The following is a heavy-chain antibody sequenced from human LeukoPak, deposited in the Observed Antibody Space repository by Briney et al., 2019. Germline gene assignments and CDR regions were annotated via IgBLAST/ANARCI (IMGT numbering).Heavy chain of an antibody. CDR3: AKDRVPDGVWSFDY. Sequence: GGSPRLSCAASGFTFSNYGMHWVRQAPGKGLEWVAVISYDGSNKYYADSVKGRFTISRDNSKNTLYLQMSSLRAEDTAVYYCAKDRVPDGVWSFDYWGQGSLVIVSS. V-gene: IGHV3-30*18. CDR2: ISYDGSNK. D-gene: IGHD2-8*02. J-gene: IGHJ4*02. CDR1: GFTFSNYG.